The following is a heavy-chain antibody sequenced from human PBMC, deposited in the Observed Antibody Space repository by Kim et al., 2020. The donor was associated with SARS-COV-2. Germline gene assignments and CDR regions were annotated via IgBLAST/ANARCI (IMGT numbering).Heavy chain of an antibody. CDR1: GGSISSYY. J-gene: IGHJ4*02. D-gene: IGHD1-1*01. CDR2: IYYSGST. Sequence: SETLSLTCTVSGGSISSYYWSWIRQPPGKGLEWIGYIYYSGSTNYNPSLKSRVTISVDTSKNQFSLKLSSVTAADTAVYYCARQGQRLEPRGFDYWGQGTLVTVSS. V-gene: IGHV4-59*08. CDR3: ARQGQRLEPRGFDY.